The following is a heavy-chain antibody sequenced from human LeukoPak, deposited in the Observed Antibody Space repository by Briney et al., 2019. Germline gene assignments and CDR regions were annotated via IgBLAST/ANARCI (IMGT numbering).Heavy chain of an antibody. CDR1: GGSISSYY. V-gene: IGHV4-59*01. Sequence: PSETLSLTCTVSGGSISSYYWSWIRQPPGKGLEWIGYIYYSGSTNYNPSLKSRVTISVDTSKNQFSLKLSSVTAADTAVYYCATAPYDSSGYPRESAFDIWGQGTMVTVSS. CDR3: ATAPYDSSGYPRESAFDI. D-gene: IGHD3-22*01. CDR2: IYYSGST. J-gene: IGHJ3*02.